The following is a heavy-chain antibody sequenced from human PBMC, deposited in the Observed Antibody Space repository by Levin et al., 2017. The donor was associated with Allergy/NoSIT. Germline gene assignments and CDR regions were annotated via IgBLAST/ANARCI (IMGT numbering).Heavy chain of an antibody. CDR2: VSWDGGSA. CDR1: GFTFDDYA. Sequence: QPGGSLRLSCAASGFTFDDYAMHWVRQAPGKGLEWVSLVSWDGGSAYYADSVKGRFTISRDNSKNSLYLQMHTLRAEDTALYYCAKDKLSHAPSGIDYWGQGTLVTVSS. J-gene: IGHJ4*02. V-gene: IGHV3-43D*03. D-gene: IGHD3-10*01. CDR3: AKDKLSHAPSGIDY.